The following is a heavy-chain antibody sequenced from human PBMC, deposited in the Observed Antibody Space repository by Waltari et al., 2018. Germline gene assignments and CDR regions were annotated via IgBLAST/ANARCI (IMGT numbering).Heavy chain of an antibody. V-gene: IGHV4-38-2*01. D-gene: IGHD3-22*01. CDR3: ASDRHYYEESYGGERDSFDI. J-gene: IGHJ3*02. CDR2: IYYSGTT. CDR1: AYSINSGYY. Sequence: QVQLQESGPGLVKPSETLSLTCGVAAYSINSGYYWGWIRQSPGKGLEWIGSIYYSGTTSYNPSLKRRFTLPRDTSSNQFSLTRASGTAADSGIYFCASDRHYYEESYGGERDSFDIWGQGTLVTVSS.